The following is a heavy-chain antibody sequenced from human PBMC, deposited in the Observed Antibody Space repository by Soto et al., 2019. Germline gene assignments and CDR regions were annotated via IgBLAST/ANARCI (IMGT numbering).Heavy chain of an antibody. CDR1: GFTFSSYW. Sequence: PGGSLRLSCAASGFTFSSYWMTWVRQAPGRGLEWVANIKQDGSDKYYVDSVKGRFTISRDSAKNSLYLQMNSLRAEDTAVYYCARVQGSYFYYMDVWGKGTTVTVSS. D-gene: IGHD1-1*01. J-gene: IGHJ6*03. CDR3: ARVQGSYFYYMDV. V-gene: IGHV3-7*01. CDR2: IKQDGSDK.